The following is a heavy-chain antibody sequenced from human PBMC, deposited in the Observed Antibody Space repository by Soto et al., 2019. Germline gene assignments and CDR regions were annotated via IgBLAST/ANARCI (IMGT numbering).Heavy chain of an antibody. CDR3: TRDPFDCGGDCHVAY. V-gene: IGHV3-21*01. J-gene: IGHJ4*02. Sequence: GGSLRLSCAASGFNLRSYRMNWVRQAPGKGLEWVSSISGLISDTYYADSLKGRFTVSRDNAKNSLYLQMTSLKVEDTAIYYCTRDPFDCGGDCHVAYWGRGTLVTVSS. CDR1: GFNLRSYR. D-gene: IGHD2-21*02. CDR2: ISGLISDT.